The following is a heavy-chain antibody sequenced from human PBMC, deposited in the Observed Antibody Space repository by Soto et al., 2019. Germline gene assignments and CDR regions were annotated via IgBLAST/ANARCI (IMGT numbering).Heavy chain of an antibody. J-gene: IGHJ5*02. CDR1: GGTFSSYA. Sequence: SVKVSCKASGGTFSSYAISWVRQAPGQGLEWMGGIIPIFGTANYAQKFQGRVTITADESTSTAYMELSSLRSEDTAVYYCARDSYCSGGSCYEGNWFDPWGQGTLVTVSS. D-gene: IGHD2-15*01. CDR3: ARDSYCSGGSCYEGNWFDP. CDR2: IIPIFGTA. V-gene: IGHV1-69*13.